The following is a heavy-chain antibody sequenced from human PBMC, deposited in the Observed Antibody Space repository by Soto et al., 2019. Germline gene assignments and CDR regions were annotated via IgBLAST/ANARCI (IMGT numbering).Heavy chain of an antibody. J-gene: IGHJ4*02. CDR3: ARTLSGFTYGSRQFYFDY. V-gene: IGHV4-4*07. CDR1: GGSITSYF. CDR2: MFPGGTT. D-gene: IGHD3-10*01. Sequence: SETLSLTCTVSGGSITSYFWSWIRQPAGKGLEWIGHMFPGGTTSHNSSLKSRASMSIDTSKNQFSLTLTSVTAADTAVYYCARTLSGFTYGSRQFYFDYWGQGTLVTVSS.